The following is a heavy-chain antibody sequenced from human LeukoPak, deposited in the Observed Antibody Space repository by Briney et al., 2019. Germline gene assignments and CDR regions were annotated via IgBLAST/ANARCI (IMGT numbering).Heavy chain of an antibody. CDR2: TSSSSSYI. Sequence: GGSLRLSCAASGFTFSTYNMNWVRQAPGKGLEWVSSTSSSSSYIYYADSVKGRFTISRDNAKNSLFLQLNSLRAEDTAVYYCARAYYSDRSGVPPLELDYWGQGTVVTVSS. V-gene: IGHV3-21*01. J-gene: IGHJ4*02. CDR1: GFTFSTYN. D-gene: IGHD3-22*01. CDR3: ARAYYSDRSGVPPLELDY.